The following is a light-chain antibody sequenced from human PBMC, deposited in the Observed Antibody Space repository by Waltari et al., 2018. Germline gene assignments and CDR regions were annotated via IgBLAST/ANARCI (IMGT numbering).Light chain of an antibody. Sequence: QSALTQPASVSGSPGQSITISCTGTNSYIGSYNFVPWYQQHPNKVPKPVLYEVSNRPSGVSNSFSGSKSGNTAFLTISGLQAEDEAEYYCSSYTKSTTQVFGTGTKVTVL. CDR2: EVS. CDR1: NSYIGSYNF. CDR3: SSYTKSTTQV. J-gene: IGLJ1*01. V-gene: IGLV2-14*01.